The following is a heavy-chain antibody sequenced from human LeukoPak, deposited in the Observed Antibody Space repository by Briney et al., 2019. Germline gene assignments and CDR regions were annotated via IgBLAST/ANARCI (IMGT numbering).Heavy chain of an antibody. CDR1: GFTFSSYW. Sequence: GGSLRLSCAASGFTFSSYWMHWVRQAPGKGLVWVSRINSDGSSTSYADSVKGRFTISRDNAKNTLYLQMNSLRAEDTAVYYCASGYCSSTSCYSAVAGDYWGQGTLVTVSS. CDR2: INSDGSST. D-gene: IGHD2-2*01. CDR3: ASGYCSSTSCYSAVAGDY. J-gene: IGHJ4*02. V-gene: IGHV3-74*01.